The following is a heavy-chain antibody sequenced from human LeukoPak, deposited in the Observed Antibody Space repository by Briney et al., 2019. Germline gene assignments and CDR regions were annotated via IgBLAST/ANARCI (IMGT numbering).Heavy chain of an antibody. V-gene: IGHV4-59*01. Sequence: SETLSLTCTVSGGSISSYYWSWIRQPPGKGLEWIGYIYYSGSNNYNPSLKSRVTISVDTSKTQFSLKLSSVTAADTAVYYCTGGYYMDVWGKGTTVTVSS. D-gene: IGHD3-16*01. CDR3: TGGYYMDV. J-gene: IGHJ6*03. CDR2: IYYSGSN. CDR1: GGSISSYY.